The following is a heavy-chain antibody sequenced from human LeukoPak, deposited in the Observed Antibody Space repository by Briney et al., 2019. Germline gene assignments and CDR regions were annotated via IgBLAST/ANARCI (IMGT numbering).Heavy chain of an antibody. J-gene: IGHJ5*02. V-gene: IGHV3-48*03. Sequence: GGSLRLSCAASGFTFSSYEMNWVRQAPGKGLEWVSYISSSGGTIYHADSVKGRFSISRDNAKNSLYLQMNSLRAEDTAVYYCARDLRLGYCSGNSCYPSWGQGTLVTVSS. CDR2: ISSSGGTI. D-gene: IGHD2-15*01. CDR1: GFTFSSYE. CDR3: ARDLRLGYCSGNSCYPS.